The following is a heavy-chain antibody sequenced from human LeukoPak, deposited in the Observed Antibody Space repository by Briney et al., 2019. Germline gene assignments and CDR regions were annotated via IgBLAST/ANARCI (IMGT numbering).Heavy chain of an antibody. CDR3: AKGDSGYYYATNDY. J-gene: IGHJ4*02. Sequence: GGSLRLSCAASGFTFSRFGMHWVRQAPGKGLEWVAVVWYDGSNKYYADSVKGRFTISKDNSMNTLYLQMNSLRAEDTAVYYCAKGDSGYYYATNDYWGQGTLVTVSS. CDR2: VWYDGSNK. D-gene: IGHD3-22*01. CDR1: GFTFSRFG. V-gene: IGHV3-33*06.